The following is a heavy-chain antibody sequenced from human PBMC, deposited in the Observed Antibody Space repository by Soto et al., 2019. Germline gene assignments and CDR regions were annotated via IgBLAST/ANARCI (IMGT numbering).Heavy chain of an antibody. D-gene: IGHD6-13*01. CDR2: ISAYNGNT. J-gene: IGHJ4*02. V-gene: IGHV1-18*01. Sequence: VSVKVSCKASGYTFTSYGISWVRQAPGQGLEWMGWISAYNGNTNYAQKLQGRVTMTTDTSTSTAYMELRSLRSDDTAVYYCARDYEAAAGTEFDYWGQGTLVTVSS. CDR1: GYTFTSYG. CDR3: ARDYEAAAGTEFDY.